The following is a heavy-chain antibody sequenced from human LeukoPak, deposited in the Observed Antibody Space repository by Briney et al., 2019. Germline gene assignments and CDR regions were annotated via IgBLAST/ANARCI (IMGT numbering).Heavy chain of an antibody. CDR1: GYTFTSYG. CDR3: ARGYCSGGRCYDILNYQYGRDG. D-gene: IGHD2-15*01. Sequence: ASVKVTCKASGYTFTSYGISWVRQAPGQGPAWMGWISVYNGNTNYAQRLQGRVTMTTDTSTSPAYRELRSLRSDDTAVYYCARGYCSGGRCYDILNYQYGRDGWREASKV. V-gene: IGHV1-18*01. J-gene: IGHJ6*01. CDR2: ISVYNGNT.